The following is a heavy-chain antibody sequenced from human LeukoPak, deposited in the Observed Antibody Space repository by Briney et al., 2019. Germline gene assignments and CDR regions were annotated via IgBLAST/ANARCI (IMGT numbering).Heavy chain of an antibody. Sequence: GGSLRLXCAASGFTFSTYDMQWGRQAPGKGLEWVSGISRSGRTYYTDSVMGRFSISRDNSKDTLYLQMNSLRAEDTAVYYCAQGGYFAFDIWGQGTMVAVSS. CDR2: ISRSGRT. D-gene: IGHD2-2*03. CDR3: AQGGYFAFDI. J-gene: IGHJ3*02. CDR1: GFTFSTYD. V-gene: IGHV3-23*01.